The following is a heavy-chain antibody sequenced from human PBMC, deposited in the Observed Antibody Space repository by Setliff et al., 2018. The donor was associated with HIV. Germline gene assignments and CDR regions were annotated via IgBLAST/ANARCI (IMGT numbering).Heavy chain of an antibody. CDR3: ARVGVGATVFFDY. J-gene: IGHJ4*02. CDR2: ISSSSTYI. D-gene: IGHD1-26*01. Sequence: GGSLRLSCAASGSTFSSYSMNWVRQAPGKGLEWVSSISSSSTYIYYADSVRGRFTISRDNAKNSLYLQMNSLRAEDTAVYYCARVGVGATVFFDYWGQGTLVTVSS. V-gene: IGHV3-21*01. CDR1: GSTFSSYS.